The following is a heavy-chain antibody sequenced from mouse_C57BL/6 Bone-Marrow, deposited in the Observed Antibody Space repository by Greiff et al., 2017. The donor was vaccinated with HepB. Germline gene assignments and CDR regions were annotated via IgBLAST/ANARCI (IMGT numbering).Heavy chain of an antibody. CDR1: GYTFTSYW. CDR2: IDPSDSYT. J-gene: IGHJ2*01. CDR3: ARWATVVAHLDY. Sequence: QVQLQQSGAELVMPGASVKLSCKASGYTFTSYWMHWVKQRPGQGLEWIGEIDPSDSYTNYNQKFKGKSTLTVDKSSSTAYMQLSSLTSEDSAVYYCARWATVVAHLDYWGQGTTLTVSS. V-gene: IGHV1-69*01. D-gene: IGHD1-1*01.